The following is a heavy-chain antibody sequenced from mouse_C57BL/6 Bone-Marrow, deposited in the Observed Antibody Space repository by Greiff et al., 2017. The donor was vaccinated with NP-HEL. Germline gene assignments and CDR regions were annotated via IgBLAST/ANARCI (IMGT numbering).Heavy chain of an antibody. Sequence: VKLQESDAELVKPGASVKISCKVSGYTFTDHTIHWMKQRPEQGLEWIGYIYPRDGSTKYNEKFKGKATLTAEKSSSTAYMQLNSLTSEDSAVYFCAREGLLLRGYFDYWGQGTTLTVSS. CDR3: AREGLLLRGYFDY. CDR2: IYPRDGST. V-gene: IGHV1-78*01. J-gene: IGHJ2*01. D-gene: IGHD1-1*01. CDR1: GYTFTDHT.